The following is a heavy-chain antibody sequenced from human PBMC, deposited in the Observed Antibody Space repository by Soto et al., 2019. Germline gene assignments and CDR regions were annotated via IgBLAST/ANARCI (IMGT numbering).Heavy chain of an antibody. CDR2: ISYDGSNK. Sequence: GGSLRLSCAASGFTFSSYAMHWVRQAPGKGLEWVAVISYDGSNKYYADSVKGRFTISRDNSKNTLYLQMNSLRAEDTAVYYCARVSYDFWSGYFGGPGYGMDVWGQGTTVTVSS. V-gene: IGHV3-30-3*01. CDR1: GFTFSSYA. J-gene: IGHJ6*02. D-gene: IGHD3-3*01. CDR3: ARVSYDFWSGYFGGPGYGMDV.